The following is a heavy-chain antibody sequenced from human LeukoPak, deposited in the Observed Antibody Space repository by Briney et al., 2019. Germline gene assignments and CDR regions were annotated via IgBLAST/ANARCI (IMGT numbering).Heavy chain of an antibody. CDR2: IYYTGIT. V-gene: IGHV4-31*03. CDR3: ARVPVILRFGEPIGPPDY. CDR1: FGSISSGGHY. J-gene: IGHJ4*02. Sequence: SETLSLTCIVSFGSISSGGHYWSWIRQDPGKGLEWIGFIYYTGITYFNPSLKSRVTMSVDTSKNQFSLNLSSVTVADTAVYYCARVPVILRFGEPIGPPDYWGQGTPVTVSS. D-gene: IGHD3-10*01.